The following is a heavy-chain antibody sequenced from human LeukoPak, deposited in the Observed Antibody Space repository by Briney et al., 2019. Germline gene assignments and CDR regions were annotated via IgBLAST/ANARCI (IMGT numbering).Heavy chain of an antibody. CDR1: GYSFTNYY. Sequence: ASVKVSCKASGYSFTNYYIHWVRQAPGQGLEWMGIINPSGGSTGYAQKFQGRVTVTRGTSTSTVYMELSSLRSEDTAVYYCARPLAPVMLNAFDIWGQGTMVTVSS. CDR3: ARPLAPVMLNAFDI. V-gene: IGHV1-46*01. CDR2: INPSGGST. D-gene: IGHD2-8*01. J-gene: IGHJ3*02.